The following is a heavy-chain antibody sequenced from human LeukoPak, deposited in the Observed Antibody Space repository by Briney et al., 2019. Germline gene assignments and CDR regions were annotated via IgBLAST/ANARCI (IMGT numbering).Heavy chain of an antibody. CDR1: GYTFTSYG. D-gene: IGHD2-8*01. J-gene: IGHJ5*02. Sequence: ASVTVSCMASGYTFTSYGISWVRQAPGQGREWMGWISAYNGNTNYAQKLQGRVTMTTDTSTSTAYMELRSLRSDDTAVYYCARQILYFPNWFDPWGQGTLVTVSS. CDR2: ISAYNGNT. V-gene: IGHV1-18*01. CDR3: ARQILYFPNWFDP.